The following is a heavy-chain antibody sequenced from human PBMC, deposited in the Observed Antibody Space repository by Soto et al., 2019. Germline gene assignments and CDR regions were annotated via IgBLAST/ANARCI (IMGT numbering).Heavy chain of an antibody. V-gene: IGHV1-18*01. CDR2: ISAYNGNT. D-gene: IGHD6-19*01. J-gene: IGHJ6*02. CDR3: ARESGTGYSSGQGYGMDV. CDR1: GYTFTSYG. Sequence: QVQLVQSGAEVKKPGASVKVSCKASGYTFTSYGISWVRQAPGQGLEWMGWISAYNGNTNYAQKPQGRVTMTTDTSTSTAYMELRSLRSDDTAVYYCARESGTGYSSGQGYGMDVWGQGTTVTVSS.